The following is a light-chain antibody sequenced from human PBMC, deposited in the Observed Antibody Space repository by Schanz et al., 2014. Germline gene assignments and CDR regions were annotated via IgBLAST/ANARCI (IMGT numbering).Light chain of an antibody. V-gene: IGLV3-21*02. CDR2: SDS. Sequence: SSELTQPPSVSVAPGQTARITCGGDNIGSKSVHWYQQKPGQAPFLVVYSDSDRPSGIPERFSGSNSGNTATLTINRVEAGDEADYSCQVWDTINEHPGVFGGGTKLTVL. J-gene: IGLJ3*02. CDR3: QVWDTINEHPGV. CDR1: NIGSKS.